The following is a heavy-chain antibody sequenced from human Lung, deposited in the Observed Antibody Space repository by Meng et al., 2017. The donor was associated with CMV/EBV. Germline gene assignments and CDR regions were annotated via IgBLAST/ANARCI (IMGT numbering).Heavy chain of an antibody. CDR2: IHPHRGDT. CDR1: GSTFTAHY. CDR3: ARDNNWGPDY. J-gene: IGHJ4*02. Sequence: SCQASGSTFTAHYFHWVRQAPGQGLEWMGWIHPHRGDTNYAQQFQGRVTLTRDTSINTGYMELTRLTSDDTAVYYCARDNNWGPDYWGQGTLVTVSS. V-gene: IGHV1-2*02. D-gene: IGHD7-27*01.